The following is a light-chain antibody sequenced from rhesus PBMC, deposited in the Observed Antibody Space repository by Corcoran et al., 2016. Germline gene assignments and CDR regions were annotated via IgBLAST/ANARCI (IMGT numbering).Light chain of an antibody. CDR2: DAA. CDR1: QGISKY. V-gene: IGKV1-25*01. J-gene: IGKJ1*01. Sequence: DIQMTQSPSSLSASVGDTVTITCQASQGISKYLAWYQQKPGKAPKLLIYDAATLKSGVQSRFSGSGSGTEFTLTISSLQPEDCATYYCQQHNSYPWTFGQGTKVEIK. CDR3: QQHNSYPWT.